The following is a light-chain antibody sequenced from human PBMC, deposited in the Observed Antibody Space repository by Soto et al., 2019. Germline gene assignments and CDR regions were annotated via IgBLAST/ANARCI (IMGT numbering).Light chain of an antibody. V-gene: IGKV1-5*03. CDR3: QHYNCYSEG. J-gene: IGKJ1*01. CDR2: KAS. Sequence: NQMTQSAATLSGYVGDRVTINCRASQTISSWLAWYQQKPGKAPKLLIYKASTLKSGVPSRFSGSGSGTEFTLTISSLQPDDFATYYCQHYNCYSEGFAQGTMVDIK. CDR1: QTISSW.